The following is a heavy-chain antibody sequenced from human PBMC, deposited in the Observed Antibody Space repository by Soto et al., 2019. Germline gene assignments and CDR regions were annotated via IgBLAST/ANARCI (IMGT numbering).Heavy chain of an antibody. CDR2: IYYSGST. CDR3: AIYGGNSVYFDY. V-gene: IGHV4-30-4*01. Sequence: QVQLQESGPGLVKPSQTLSLTCTVSGGSISSGDYYWSWIRQPPGKGLEWIGYIYYSGSTYYNPSLQSRVTISVDTSNNQFSLKLSSVTAAVTAVYYCAIYGGNSVYFDYWCQGTLVTVSS. J-gene: IGHJ4*02. D-gene: IGHD4-17*01. CDR1: GGSISSGDYY.